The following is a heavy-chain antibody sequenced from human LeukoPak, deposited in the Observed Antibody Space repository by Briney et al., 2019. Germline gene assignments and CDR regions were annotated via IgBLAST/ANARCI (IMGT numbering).Heavy chain of an antibody. Sequence: PGGSLRLSCAASGFTFSSYSMSWVRQAPGKGLEWVSSISSSSSYIYYADSVKGRFTISRDNAKNSLYLQMNSLRAEDTAVYYCARELFGVVIYFDYWGQGTLVTVSS. CDR2: ISSSSSYI. CDR3: ARELFGVVIYFDY. J-gene: IGHJ4*02. CDR1: GFTFSSYS. D-gene: IGHD3-3*01. V-gene: IGHV3-21*01.